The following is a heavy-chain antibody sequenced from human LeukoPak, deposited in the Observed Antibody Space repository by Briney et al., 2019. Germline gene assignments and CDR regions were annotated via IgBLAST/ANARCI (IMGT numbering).Heavy chain of an antibody. CDR1: GFTFSSYA. CDR2: ISYDGSNK. D-gene: IGHD1-14*01. Sequence: QPGGSLRLSCAASGFTFSSYAMHWVRQAPGKGLEWVAVISYDGSNKYYADSVKGRFTISRDNSKNTLYLQMNSLRAEDTAVYYCAKVYSEYYYYGMDVWGQGTTVTVSS. V-gene: IGHV3-30-3*02. J-gene: IGHJ6*02. CDR3: AKVYSEYYYYGMDV.